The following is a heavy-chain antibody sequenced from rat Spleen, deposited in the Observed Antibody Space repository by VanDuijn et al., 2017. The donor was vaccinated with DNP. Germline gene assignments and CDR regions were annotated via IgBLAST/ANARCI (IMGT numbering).Heavy chain of an antibody. V-gene: IGHV5-7*01. J-gene: IGHJ4*01. CDR1: GFTFRDYD. CDR2: ITYVGTIT. Sequence: EVQLVESGGGLVKPGGSLKLSCVASGFTFRDYDMAWVRQAPKRGLEWVTTITYVGTITYYRDSVKGRFTISRDNAKSTLYLQMDSLRSEDTATYYCARIIATRGYYAMDAWGQGTSVTVSS. D-gene: IGHD3-6*01. CDR3: ARIIATRGYYAMDA.